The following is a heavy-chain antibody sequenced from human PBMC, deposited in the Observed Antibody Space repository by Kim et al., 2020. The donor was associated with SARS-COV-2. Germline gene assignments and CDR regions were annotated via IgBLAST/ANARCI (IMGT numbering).Heavy chain of an antibody. CDR3: AKPPTVLLRSYYYFDY. J-gene: IGHJ4*02. CDR2: ISGSGGST. D-gene: IGHD1-26*01. CDR1: GFTFSSYA. V-gene: IGHV3-23*01. Sequence: GGSLRLSCAASGFTFSSYAMSWVRQAPGKGLEWVSAISGSGGSTYYADSVKGRFTISRDNSKNTLYLQMNSLRAEDTAVYYCAKPPTVLLRSYYYFDYWGQGTLVTVSS.